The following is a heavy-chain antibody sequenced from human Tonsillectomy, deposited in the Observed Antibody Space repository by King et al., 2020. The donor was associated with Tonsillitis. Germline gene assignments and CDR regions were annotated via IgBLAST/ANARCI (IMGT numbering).Heavy chain of an antibody. CDR2: ISSRGSYI. V-gene: IGHV3-21*01. CDR3: ATEYSSNFDY. D-gene: IGHD6-13*01. Sequence: VQLVESGGGLVKPGGSLRLSCAASGFTFSTYYMNWVRQAPGRGLEWVSSISSRGSYIYHADSVKGRFTISRDNAKNSLYLQMNSLRVEDTAVYYCATEYSSNFDYWGQGPLVTVSS. J-gene: IGHJ4*02. CDR1: GFTFSTYY.